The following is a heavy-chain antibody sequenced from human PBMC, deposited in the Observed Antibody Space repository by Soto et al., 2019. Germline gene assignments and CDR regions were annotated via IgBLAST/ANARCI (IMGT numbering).Heavy chain of an antibody. V-gene: IGHV3-23*01. CDR1: GFTFSSYA. CDR3: AKLNKPYGSGPFDH. CDR2: ISGSGGST. Sequence: GGSLRLSCAASGFTFSSYAMSWVRQAPGKGLEWVSAISGSGGSTYYADSVKGRFTISRDNSKNTLYLQMNSLRAEDTAGYYCAKLNKPYGSGPFDHWGQGTLVTVSS. D-gene: IGHD3-10*01. J-gene: IGHJ5*02.